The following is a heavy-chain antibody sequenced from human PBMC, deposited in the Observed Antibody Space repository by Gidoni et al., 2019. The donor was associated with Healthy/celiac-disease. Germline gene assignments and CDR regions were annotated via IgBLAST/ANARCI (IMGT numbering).Heavy chain of an antibody. CDR1: GGSISSGSYY. Sequence: QVQLQESGPGLVTPSQTLSLTCTVSGGSISSGSYYWSWIRQPAGKGLEWIGRIYTSGSTNYNPSLKSRVTMSVDTSKNQFSLKLSSVTAADTAVYYCARAATGAFDYWGQGTLVTVSS. V-gene: IGHV4-61*02. J-gene: IGHJ4*02. D-gene: IGHD3-10*01. CDR2: IYTSGST. CDR3: ARAATGAFDY.